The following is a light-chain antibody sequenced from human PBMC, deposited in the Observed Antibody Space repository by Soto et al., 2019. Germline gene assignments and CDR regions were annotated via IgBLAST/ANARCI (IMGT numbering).Light chain of an antibody. CDR3: QQYGNSRT. J-gene: IGKJ1*01. V-gene: IGKV3-20*01. CDR2: GAS. CDR1: QSVSSY. Sequence: EIVLTQSPATLSLSPGERATLSCRASQSVSSYLAWYQQKPGQAPRLLIYGASSRATGIPDRFSGSGSGTDFTLTISRLEPEDSAVYYCQQYGNSRTFGQGTKVEIK.